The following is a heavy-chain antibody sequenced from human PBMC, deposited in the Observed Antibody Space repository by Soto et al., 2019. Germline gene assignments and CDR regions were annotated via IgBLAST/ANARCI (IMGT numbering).Heavy chain of an antibody. CDR1: GYSVSSNSAS. J-gene: IGHJ6*02. V-gene: IGHV6-1*01. CDR3: ARGIAVAGPYGMDV. Sequence: SPNLSLTCAVSGYSVSSNSASWNWIRQSPSRGLEWLGRTYYRSKWYNDYAVSVKSRITINPDTSKNHFSLQLNSVTPEDTAVYYCARGIAVAGPYGMDVWGQGTTVTVSS. CDR2: TYYRSKWYN. D-gene: IGHD6-19*01.